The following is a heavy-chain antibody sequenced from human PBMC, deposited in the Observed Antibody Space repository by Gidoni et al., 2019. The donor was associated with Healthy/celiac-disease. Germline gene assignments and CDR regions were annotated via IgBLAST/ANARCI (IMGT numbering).Heavy chain of an antibody. D-gene: IGHD2-2*01. Sequence: EVQLVESGGGLVKPGGSLRLSCSASGFTFSSYSMNWVRQAPGKGLEWVSSISSSSSYIYYEDSVKGRFTISRDNAKNSLYLQMNSLRAEDTAVYYCARDPARGVVVVPGVGMDVWGQGTTVTVSS. J-gene: IGHJ6*02. V-gene: IGHV3-21*01. CDR2: ISSSSSYI. CDR3: ARDPARGVVVVPGVGMDV. CDR1: GFTFSSYS.